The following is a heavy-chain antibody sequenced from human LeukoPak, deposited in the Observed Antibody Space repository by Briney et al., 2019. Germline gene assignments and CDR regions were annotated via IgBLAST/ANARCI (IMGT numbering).Heavy chain of an antibody. CDR3: ARSVGTLRYFDWLFAYYFDY. Sequence: SETLSLTCAVSGCCISSGSYWVWIRQPPGTGPECIGSIYHSGSTYYNPSLKSRVTISVDTSKNQFSLKLSSVTAADTAVYYCARSVGTLRYFDWLFAYYFDYWGQGTLVTVSS. D-gene: IGHD3-9*01. CDR1: GCCISSGSY. V-gene: IGHV4-38-2*01. CDR2: IYHSGST. J-gene: IGHJ4*02.